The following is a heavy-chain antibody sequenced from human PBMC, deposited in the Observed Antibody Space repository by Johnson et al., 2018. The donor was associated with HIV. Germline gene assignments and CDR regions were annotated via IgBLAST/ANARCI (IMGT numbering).Heavy chain of an antibody. CDR2: IRVDGSNK. Sequence: QVQLVESGGGVVQPGRSLRLSCAASGFTFSSYGMHWVRQAPGKGLEWVAFIRVDGSNKYYADSVKGRFTISRDNAKNSLYLQKNSLRAEDTAVYYCAREFGQASSYAFDIWGQGTMVTVSS. V-gene: IGHV3-33*01. J-gene: IGHJ3*02. D-gene: IGHD3/OR15-3a*01. CDR1: GFTFSSYG. CDR3: AREFGQASSYAFDI.